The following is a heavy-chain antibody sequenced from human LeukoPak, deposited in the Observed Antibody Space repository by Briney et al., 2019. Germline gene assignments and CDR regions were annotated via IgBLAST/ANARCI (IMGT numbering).Heavy chain of an antibody. CDR1: GSTFSSYS. Sequence: NPGGSLRLSCAASGSTFSSYSMNWVRQAPGKGLEWVSSISSSSSYIYYADSVKGRFTISRDNAKNSLYLQMNSLRAEDTAVYYCARDGEDIVVVPAAGDNWFDPWGQGTLVTVSS. V-gene: IGHV3-21*01. CDR3: ARDGEDIVVVPAAGDNWFDP. J-gene: IGHJ5*02. D-gene: IGHD2-2*01. CDR2: ISSSSSYI.